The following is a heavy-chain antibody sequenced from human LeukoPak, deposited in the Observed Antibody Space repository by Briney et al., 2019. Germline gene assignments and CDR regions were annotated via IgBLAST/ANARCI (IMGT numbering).Heavy chain of an antibody. D-gene: IGHD3-22*01. CDR3: AKDFPQVPQDYYDSICYFDY. CDR2: INPSGGST. V-gene: IGHV1-46*01. J-gene: IGHJ4*02. Sequence: ASVKVSCKASGYTFTSYYMHWVRQAPGQGLEWMGIINPSGGSTSYAQKFQGRVTMTRDMSTSTVYMELSSLRAEDTAVYYCAKDFPQVPQDYYDSICYFDYWGQGTLVTVSS. CDR1: GYTFTSYY.